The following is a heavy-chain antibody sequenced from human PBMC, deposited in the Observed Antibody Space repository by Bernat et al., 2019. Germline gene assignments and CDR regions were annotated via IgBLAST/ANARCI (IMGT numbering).Heavy chain of an antibody. CDR1: GFSLSNARMG. CDR2: IFSNDEK. V-gene: IGHV2-26*01. J-gene: IGHJ2*01. CDR3: ARYDYGDYPHYWYFDL. D-gene: IGHD4-17*01. Sequence: QVTLKESGPVLVKPTETLTLTCTVSGFSLSNARMGVSWIRQPPGKALEWLAHIFSNDEKSYSTSLKSRLTISKDTSKSQVVLTMTNMDPVDKAKYYVARYDYGDYPHYWYFDLWGRGTLVTVSS.